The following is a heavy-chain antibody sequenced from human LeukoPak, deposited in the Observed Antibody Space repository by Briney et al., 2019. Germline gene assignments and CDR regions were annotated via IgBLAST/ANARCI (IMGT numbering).Heavy chain of an antibody. V-gene: IGHV3-21*01. J-gene: IGHJ4*02. CDR1: EFTFSGYA. D-gene: IGHD6-19*01. CDR3: ARLKKSSGWYNFDY. Sequence: GGSLNPSCAASEFTFSGYAMPGVRQAPGKGLEWVPCITSSSSSYRSYADSVKGRFTISRDDAKNSVFLQMDSLRAEDTAVYYCARLKKSSGWYNFDYWGQGALVTVSS. CDR2: ITSSSSSYR.